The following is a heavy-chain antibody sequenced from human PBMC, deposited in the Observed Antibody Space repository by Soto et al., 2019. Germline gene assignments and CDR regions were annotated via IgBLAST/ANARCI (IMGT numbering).Heavy chain of an antibody. V-gene: IGHV4-34*01. D-gene: IGHD6-19*01. CDR3: ARGGKGYSSGWYNWFDP. CDR2: INHSGST. Sequence: PSETLSLTCAVYGGSFSGYYWSWIRQPPGKGLERIGEINHSGSTNYNPSLKSRVTISVDTSKNQFSLKLSSVTAADTAVYYCARGGKGYSSGWYNWFDPWGQGTLVTVSS. J-gene: IGHJ5*02. CDR1: GGSFSGYY.